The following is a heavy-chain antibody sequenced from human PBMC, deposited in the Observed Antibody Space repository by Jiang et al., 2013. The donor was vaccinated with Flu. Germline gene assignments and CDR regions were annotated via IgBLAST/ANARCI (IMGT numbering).Heavy chain of an antibody. CDR2: IIPVIGVT. Sequence: QGPEWVGRIIPVIGVTSYAQEFQGRVTITADKSTSTVYMEMSSLRSDDTAVYFCARATCGGDCYSGGLAYFYFDYWGPGTLVTVSS. D-gene: IGHD2-21*02. CDR3: ARATCGGDCYSGGLAYFYFDY. V-gene: IGHV1-69*02. J-gene: IGHJ4*02.